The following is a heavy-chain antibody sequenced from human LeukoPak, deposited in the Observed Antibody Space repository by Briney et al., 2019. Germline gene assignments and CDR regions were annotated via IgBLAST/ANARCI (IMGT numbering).Heavy chain of an antibody. CDR2: INSDGSST. Sequence: GGPLRLSCAASGFTFSSYWMHWVRQAPGKGLVWVSRINSDGSSTSYADSVKGRFTISRDNAKNTLYLQMNSLRAEDTAVYYCARGPGYCSGGSCYKDFDYWGQGTLVTVSS. J-gene: IGHJ4*02. V-gene: IGHV3-74*01. CDR1: GFTFSSYW. D-gene: IGHD2-15*01. CDR3: ARGPGYCSGGSCYKDFDY.